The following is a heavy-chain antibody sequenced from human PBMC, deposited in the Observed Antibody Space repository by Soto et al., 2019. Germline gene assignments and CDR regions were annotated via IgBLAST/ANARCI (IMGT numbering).Heavy chain of an antibody. CDR2: IIPIFGTA. D-gene: IGHD6-13*01. CDR1: GGTFSSYA. V-gene: IGHV1-69*13. J-gene: IGHJ4*02. Sequence: ASVKVSCKASGGTFSSYAISWVRQAPGQGLEWMGGIIPIFGTADYAQKFQGRVTITADESTSTAYMELSSLRSEDTAVYYCAILPVLSRASAGRRLGHELDSRGKGPLVT. CDR3: AILPVLSRASAGRRLGHELDS.